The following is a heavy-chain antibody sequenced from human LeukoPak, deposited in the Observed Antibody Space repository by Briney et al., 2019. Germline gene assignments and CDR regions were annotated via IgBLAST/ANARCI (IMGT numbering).Heavy chain of an antibody. CDR3: ARDPSGTGTGFDI. J-gene: IGHJ3*02. D-gene: IGHD3/OR15-3a*01. CDR1: GFTVSRTY. Sequence: GGSLRLSCAALGFTVSRTYMRWVRQAPGKGLEWVSVIYEGGDIYYSDSVRGRFAISRDNSKNTVYLQMNGLRGEDTAVYYCARDPSGTGTGFDIWGQGTMVTVSS. CDR2: IYEGGDI. V-gene: IGHV3-66*01.